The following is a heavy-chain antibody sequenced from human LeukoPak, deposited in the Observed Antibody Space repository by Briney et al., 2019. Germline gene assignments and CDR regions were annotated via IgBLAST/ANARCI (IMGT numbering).Heavy chain of an antibody. V-gene: IGHV3-23*01. CDR1: GFTFSSYA. J-gene: IGHJ4*02. Sequence: GGSLRLSCAASGFTFSSYAMSWVRQAPGKGLEWVSAISGSGGSTYYADSVKGRFTISRDNSKNTLYLQMNSLRAEDTAVYYCAKDQLGYDYGVNQLNFDYWGQGTRVTVS. D-gene: IGHD4-23*01. CDR3: AKDQLGYDYGVNQLNFDY. CDR2: ISGSGGST.